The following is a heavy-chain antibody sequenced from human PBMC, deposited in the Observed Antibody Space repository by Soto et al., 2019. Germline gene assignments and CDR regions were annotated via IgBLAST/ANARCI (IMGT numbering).Heavy chain of an antibody. D-gene: IGHD2-21*02. CDR1: GGSFSGYY. J-gene: IGHJ3*02. CDR3: ARSSVVTPFYAFDI. Sequence: SETLSLTCAVYGGSFSGYYWSWIRQPPGKGLEWIGEINHSGSTNYNPSLKSRVTISVDTSKNQFSLKLSSVTAADTAVYYCARSSVVTPFYAFDIWGQGTMVTVSS. CDR2: INHSGST. V-gene: IGHV4-34*01.